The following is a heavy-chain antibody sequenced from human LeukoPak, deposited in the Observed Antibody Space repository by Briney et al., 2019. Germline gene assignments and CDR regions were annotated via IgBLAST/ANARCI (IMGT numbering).Heavy chain of an antibody. CDR2: IASDTTYI. V-gene: IGHV3-21*06. D-gene: IGHD3-22*01. Sequence: GGSLRLSCEASGFTFDTYTVNWVRQAPGKGLEWVSSIASDTTYIKYADSVKGRFTVSRGNAKNSVFLEMKSLRADDTAIYFCARDYYDSSASATSDNWGRGTLVTVSS. CDR3: ARDYYDSSASATSDN. J-gene: IGHJ4*02. CDR1: GFTFDTYT.